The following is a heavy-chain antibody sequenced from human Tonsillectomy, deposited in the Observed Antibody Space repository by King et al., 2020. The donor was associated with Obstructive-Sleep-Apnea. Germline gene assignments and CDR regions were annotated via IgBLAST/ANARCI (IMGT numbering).Heavy chain of an antibody. CDR1: GSTFSSYA. V-gene: IGHV1-69*09. Sequence: QLVQSGAEVKKPGSSVKVSCKASGSTFSSYAISRVRQAPGQGLEWMGGIIPILCIANYAQKFQGRVTITADKSTSTAYMELSSLRSEDTAVYYCALFRLGGCSGGSCYSDYWGQGTLVTVSS. D-gene: IGHD2-15*01. CDR2: IIPILCIA. CDR3: ALFRLGGCSGGSCYSDY. J-gene: IGHJ4*02.